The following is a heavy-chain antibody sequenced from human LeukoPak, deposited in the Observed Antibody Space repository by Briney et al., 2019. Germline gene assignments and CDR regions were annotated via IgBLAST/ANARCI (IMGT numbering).Heavy chain of an antibody. V-gene: IGHV3-43*01. J-gene: IGHJ4*02. Sequence: GGSLRLSCAASGFTFDRFTIHWVRQTPGKGLEWVSLINRRGHISYADSVKGRFTISRDNSRNSVFLQMNSLRPEDTALYHCAKEVDCPSDCLFFHSWGQGTLVTVSS. CDR2: INRRGHI. CDR3: AKEVDCPSDCLFFHS. D-gene: IGHD2-21*02. CDR1: GFTFDRFT.